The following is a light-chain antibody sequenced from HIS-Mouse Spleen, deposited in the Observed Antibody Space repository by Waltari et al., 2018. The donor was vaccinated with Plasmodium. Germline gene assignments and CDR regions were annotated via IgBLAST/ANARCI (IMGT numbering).Light chain of an antibody. Sequence: SYELTQPPSVSVSPGQTARITCSGDALPKKYAYWYQQKSGQAPVLVIYEDSKRPSGIPERWSGASSGTMATVTIGGAQVEDEADYYCYSTDSSGNHRVFGGGTKLTVL. CDR3: YSTDSSGNHRV. J-gene: IGLJ3*02. CDR1: ALPKKY. V-gene: IGLV3-10*01. CDR2: EDS.